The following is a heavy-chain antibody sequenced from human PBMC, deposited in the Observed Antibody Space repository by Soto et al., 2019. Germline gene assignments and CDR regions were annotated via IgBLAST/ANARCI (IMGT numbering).Heavy chain of an antibody. V-gene: IGHV3-23*01. Sequence: QPGGSLRLSCAASGFTFSSYAKIWVRQAPGKGLEWVSAIGGSGDTYFADSMKGRFTISRDNSKNTLFLHMNTLRPEDTAVYFCARVVTLGGVIVWYFDSWGQGTLVTVSS. J-gene: IGHJ4*02. CDR2: IGGSGDT. D-gene: IGHD3-16*02. CDR3: ARVVTLGGVIVWYFDS. CDR1: GFTFSSYA.